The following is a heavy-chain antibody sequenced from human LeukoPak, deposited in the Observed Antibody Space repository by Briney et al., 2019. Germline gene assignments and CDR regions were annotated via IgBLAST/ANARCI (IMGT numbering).Heavy chain of an antibody. D-gene: IGHD3-10*01. J-gene: IGHJ4*02. CDR1: GFTFSSYA. CDR2: ISYDGSSK. V-gene: IGHV3-30-3*01. Sequence: GGSLRLSCAASGFTFSSYAMHWVRQAPGKGLEWVAVISYDGSSKYYADSVKGRFTISRDNSKNTLYLQMNSLRAEDTAVYYCARDSTDYYGSGMFDYWGQGTLVTVSS. CDR3: ARDSTDYYGSGMFDY.